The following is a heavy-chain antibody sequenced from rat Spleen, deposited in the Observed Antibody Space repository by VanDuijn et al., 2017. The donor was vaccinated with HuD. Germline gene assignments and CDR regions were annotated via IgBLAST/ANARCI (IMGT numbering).Heavy chain of an antibody. CDR1: GLTFNDHY. CDR2: ITSGGSNT. Sequence: EVQLVESGGGLVQPGRSMKLSCAASGLTFNDHYMAWVRQAPKKGLEWVATITSGGSNTYYPDSVKGRFTISRDNAKSTLYLQMDSLRSEDTATYYCARRHYGYTDYFDYWGQGVMVTVSS. D-gene: IGHD1-9*01. V-gene: IGHV5-25*01. J-gene: IGHJ2*01. CDR3: ARRHYGYTDYFDY.